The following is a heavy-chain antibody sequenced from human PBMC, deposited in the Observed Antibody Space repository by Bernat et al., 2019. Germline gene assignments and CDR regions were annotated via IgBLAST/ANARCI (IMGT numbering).Heavy chain of an antibody. J-gene: IGHJ5*02. D-gene: IGHD3-3*01. CDR1: GGSISSSSYY. V-gene: IGHV4-39*01. Sequence: QLQLQESGPGLVKPSETLSLTCTVSGGSISSSSYYWGWIRQPPGKGLEWIGSIYYSGSTYYNPSLKSRVSISVDTSKNQFSLKLSSVTAADTAVYYCARQSITIFGVVIIGSRRLAPRCPRTLVTVPS. CDR3: ARQSITIFGVVIIGSRRLAP. CDR2: IYYSGST.